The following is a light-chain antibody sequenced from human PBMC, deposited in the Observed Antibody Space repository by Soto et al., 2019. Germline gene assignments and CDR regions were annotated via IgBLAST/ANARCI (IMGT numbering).Light chain of an antibody. CDR1: SSNIGAGYD. J-gene: IGLJ1*01. CDR3: QSYDSSLSGYV. V-gene: IGLV1-40*01. Sequence: QSALTQPPSVSGAPGQSVTIPCTGSSSNIGAGYDVHWYQQVPGTAPKLLIYANNNRPSGVPDRFSGSNSGTSASLAITGLQAEDEADYYCQSYDSSLSGYVFGTGTKSPS. CDR2: ANN.